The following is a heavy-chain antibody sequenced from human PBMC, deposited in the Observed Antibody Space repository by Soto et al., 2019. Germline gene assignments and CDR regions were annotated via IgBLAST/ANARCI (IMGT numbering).Heavy chain of an antibody. Sequence: VQLVQSGAEVKKPGSSVKVSCKASGGTFSSYAISWVRQAPGQGLEWMGGIIPIFGTANYAQKFQGRVTXTXXXSXXTAYMELSSLRSEDTAVYYCARHVPVAGYYYGMDVWGQGTTVTVSS. V-gene: IGHV1-69*05. J-gene: IGHJ6*02. D-gene: IGHD2-2*01. CDR3: ARHVPVAGYYYGMDV. CDR1: GGTFSSYA. CDR2: IIPIFGTA.